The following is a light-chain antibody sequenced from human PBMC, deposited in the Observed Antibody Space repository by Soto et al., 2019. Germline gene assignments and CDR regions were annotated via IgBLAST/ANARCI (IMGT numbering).Light chain of an antibody. Sequence: EVVLTQSPGTLSLSPGERVTLSCRASQSVASSYLAWYQLRPGQAPRLLIYGASTSATGIPDRFSGSGSGTDFSLTIRGLKPEDFAVYYCQQYRMSPNTFGQGTRLEIK. J-gene: IGKJ5*01. V-gene: IGKV3-20*01. CDR1: QSVASSY. CDR2: GAS. CDR3: QQYRMSPNT.